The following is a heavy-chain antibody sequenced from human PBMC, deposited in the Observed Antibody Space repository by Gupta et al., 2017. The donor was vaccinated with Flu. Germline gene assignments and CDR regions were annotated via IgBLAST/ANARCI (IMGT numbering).Heavy chain of an antibody. CDR2: IKPRSGDT. CDR1: GYNFTGYY. V-gene: IGHV1-2*02. D-gene: IGHD2-21*02. CDR3: ARDLCGGDCSYNAMDI. J-gene: IGHJ6*02. Sequence: QVQLVQSGGEVTKPGASVKVSCKASGYNFTGYYIHWVRQAPGQGLEWLGWIKPRSGDTKYAQNFHGRVTVTRETSITTAYMELSMLKSDDTATYYCARDLCGGDCSYNAMDIWGQGSTVTVSS.